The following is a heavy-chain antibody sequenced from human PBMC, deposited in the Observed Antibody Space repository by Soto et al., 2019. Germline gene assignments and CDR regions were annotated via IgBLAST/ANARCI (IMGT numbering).Heavy chain of an antibody. CDR3: AKDLTTETRFGPWGFDP. J-gene: IGHJ5*02. V-gene: IGHV3-23*01. Sequence: GGSLSLSCAASGFTFSSYDMSWVRQAPGKGLEWVSAISGSGGSTYYADSVKGRFTISRDNSKNTLYLQMNSLRAEDTAVYYCAKDLTTETRFGPWGFDPWGQGTLVTVSS. CDR1: GFTFSSYD. CDR2: ISGSGGST. D-gene: IGHD4-4*01.